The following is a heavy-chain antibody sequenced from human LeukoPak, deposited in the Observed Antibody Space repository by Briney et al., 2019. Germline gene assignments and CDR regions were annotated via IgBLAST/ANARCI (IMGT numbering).Heavy chain of an antibody. CDR2: ISAYNGNT. Sequence: ASVKVSCKASGYTFTSYGLSWVRQAPGQGLEWVGWISAYNGNTKYAQKLQGRVTVTTDTSTSTAYMELRSLRSDDTAVYYCARCPGWELLRGYWFDPWGQGTLVTVSS. CDR3: ARCPGWELLRGYWFDP. V-gene: IGHV1-18*01. CDR1: GYTFTSYG. J-gene: IGHJ5*02. D-gene: IGHD1-26*01.